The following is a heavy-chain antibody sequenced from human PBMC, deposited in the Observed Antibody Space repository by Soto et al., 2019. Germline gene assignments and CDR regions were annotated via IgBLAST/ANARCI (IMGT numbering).Heavy chain of an antibody. CDR3: AHSLYDYVWGPNWFEP. V-gene: IGHV2-5*02. D-gene: IGHD3-16*01. CDR1: GFSLSTSGVG. Sequence: QITLKESGPTLVKPTQTLTLTCTFSGFSLSTSGVGVVWIRQPPGKALEWLALIYWDDDKRYSPSLKSRLTITKDTSKNQVVLTMTTMDPVHTATYYCAHSLYDYVWGPNWFEPWGQGNLVTVSS. CDR2: IYWDDDK. J-gene: IGHJ5*02.